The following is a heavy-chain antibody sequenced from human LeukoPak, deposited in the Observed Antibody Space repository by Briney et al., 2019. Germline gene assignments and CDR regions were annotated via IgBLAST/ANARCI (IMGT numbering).Heavy chain of an antibody. CDR1: GYTFTSYD. Sequence: EASVKASFKASGYTFTSYDINWVRQATGQGLEWMGWMNPNSGNTGYAQKFQGRVTMTRNTSISTAYMELSSLRSEDTAVYYCASVVVIPEYFQHWGQGTLVTVSS. CDR2: MNPNSGNT. J-gene: IGHJ1*01. D-gene: IGHD3-22*01. CDR3: ASVVVIPEYFQH. V-gene: IGHV1-8*01.